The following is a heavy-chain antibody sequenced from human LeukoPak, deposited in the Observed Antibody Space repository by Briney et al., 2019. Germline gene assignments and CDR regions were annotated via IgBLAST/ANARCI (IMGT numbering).Heavy chain of an antibody. J-gene: IGHJ6*03. CDR2: IYSGGTT. D-gene: IGHD2-2*01. Sequence: GGSLRLSCAASGFTVRSNYMSWVRQAPGKGLEWVSVIYSGGTTYYADSVKGRFTISRDNAKNSLYLQMNSLRAEDTAVYYCARGLGYCGSTSCYDYYYYYMDVWGKGTTVTVSS. CDR1: GFTVRSNY. V-gene: IGHV3-53*01. CDR3: ARGLGYCGSTSCYDYYYYYMDV.